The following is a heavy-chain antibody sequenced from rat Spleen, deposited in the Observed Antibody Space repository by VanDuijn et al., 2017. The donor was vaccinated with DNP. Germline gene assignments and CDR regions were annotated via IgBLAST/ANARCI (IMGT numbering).Heavy chain of an antibody. CDR2: ISTVGDNS. CDR3: ARRSYYFDY. V-gene: IGHV5S13*01. J-gene: IGHJ2*01. Sequence: EVQLVESGGGLVQPGRSLKLSCAASGFTFRNYGMAWVRQAPTKGLEWVASISTVGDNSYYRDSVKGRFTISRDNARNTLYLHMDSLRSEDTATYYCARRSYYFDYWGQGVMVTVSS. CDR1: GFTFRNYG.